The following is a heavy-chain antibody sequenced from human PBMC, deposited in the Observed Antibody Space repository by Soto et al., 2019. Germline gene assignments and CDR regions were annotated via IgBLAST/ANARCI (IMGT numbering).Heavy chain of an antibody. J-gene: IGHJ4*02. CDR1: GYTFTTYG. D-gene: IGHD5-18*01. V-gene: IGHV1-18*01. CDR2: ISGYNGNT. CDR3: AKGYSYGYGDY. Sequence: QFQLVQSGAEVKKPGASVKVSCKASGYTFTTYGISWVRQAPGQGLEWMGWISGYNGNTNYAQKFQGRVTMTTDTSTSTGYMELRSLRAADTAVYYCAKGYSYGYGDYWGLGTLITVSS.